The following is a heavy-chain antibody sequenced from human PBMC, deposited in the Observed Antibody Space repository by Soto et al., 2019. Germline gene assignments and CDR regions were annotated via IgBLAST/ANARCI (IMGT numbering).Heavy chain of an antibody. CDR3: AQDGPYWWRDFDL. CDR1: GFSFSTYG. Sequence: QVHLVESGGGVVQPGMSLRLSCAASGFSFSTYGMHWVRQAPGKGLEWVAVTWHDESIKYYADSVQGRFTISRDNSKSTLYLQMNSLRAEATAVYYCAQDGPYWWRDFDLWGQGILVTVSS. J-gene: IGHJ4*02. D-gene: IGHD2-8*02. V-gene: IGHV3-33*06. CDR2: TWHDESIK.